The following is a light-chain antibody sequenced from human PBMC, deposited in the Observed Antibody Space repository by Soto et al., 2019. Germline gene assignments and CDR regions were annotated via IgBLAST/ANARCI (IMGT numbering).Light chain of an antibody. V-gene: IGKV1-9*01. J-gene: IGKJ1*01. Sequence: IQLTQSPSSLSASVVDRVTITCRASQGISTLLAWYQQKPGKAPKVLIYESSLLQSGVPSRFSGSGSGTEFTLTISSLQPDDFATYYCQQFISYSWTFGQGTKVDI. CDR3: QQFISYSWT. CDR1: QGISTL. CDR2: ESS.